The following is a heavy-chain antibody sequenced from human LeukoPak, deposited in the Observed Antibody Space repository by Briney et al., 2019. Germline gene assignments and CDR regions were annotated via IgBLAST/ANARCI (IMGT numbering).Heavy chain of an antibody. Sequence: PGGSLRLSCAASGFTFSSYAMSWVRQAPGKGLEWVSAISGSGGSTYYADSVKGRFTISRDNSKNTLYLQMNSLSAEDTAVYYCASNTRYCSSTSCYSPGDYWGQGTLVTVSS. J-gene: IGHJ4*02. D-gene: IGHD2-2*01. CDR3: ASNTRYCSSTSCYSPGDY. CDR2: ISGSGGST. CDR1: GFTFSSYA. V-gene: IGHV3-23*01.